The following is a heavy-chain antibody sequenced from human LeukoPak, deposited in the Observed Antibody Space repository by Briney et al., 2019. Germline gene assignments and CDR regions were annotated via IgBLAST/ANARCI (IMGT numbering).Heavy chain of an antibody. Sequence: SESGPTLVNPTQTLTLTCTISGFSLSTTGMCVSWIRQPPGKALEWLARIDWDDDKYYSTSLKTRLTISKDTSKNQVVLTMTNMDPVDTATYYCARMLRWNDRRWNAFDIWGQGTLVTVSS. J-gene: IGHJ4*02. CDR3: ARMLRWNDRRWNAFDI. CDR1: GFSLSTTGMC. CDR2: IDWDDDK. D-gene: IGHD1-1*01. V-gene: IGHV2-70*11.